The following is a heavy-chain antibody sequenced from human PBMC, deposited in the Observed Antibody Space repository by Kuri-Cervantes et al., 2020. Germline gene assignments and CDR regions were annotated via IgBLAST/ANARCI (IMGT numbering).Heavy chain of an antibody. Sequence: SCAASGFTISNAWMSWVRQAPGKGLEWIGSIYHSGSTYYNPSLKSRVTISVDKSKNQFSLKLSSVTAADTAVYYCARDRPRYNWNYIDLYYYSMDVWGKGTTVTVSS. J-gene: IGHJ6*03. V-gene: IGHV4-4*02. CDR1: GFTISNAW. CDR2: IYHSGST. CDR3: ARDRPRYNWNYIDLYYYSMDV. D-gene: IGHD1-7*01.